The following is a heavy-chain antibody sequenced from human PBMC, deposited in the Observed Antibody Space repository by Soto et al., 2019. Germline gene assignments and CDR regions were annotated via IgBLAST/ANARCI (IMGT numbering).Heavy chain of an antibody. CDR3: ARVGYCCSTSCYAGWFDP. CDR1: GGTFSSYA. CDR2: IIPIFGTA. J-gene: IGHJ5*02. Sequence: QVQLVQSGAEVKKPGSSVKVSCKASGGTFSSYAISWVRQAPGQGLEWMGGIIPIFGTANYAQKFQGRVTITADESTSTAYMELSSLRSEDTAVYYCARVGYCCSTSCYAGWFDPWGQGTLVTVSS. V-gene: IGHV1-69*01. D-gene: IGHD2-2*01.